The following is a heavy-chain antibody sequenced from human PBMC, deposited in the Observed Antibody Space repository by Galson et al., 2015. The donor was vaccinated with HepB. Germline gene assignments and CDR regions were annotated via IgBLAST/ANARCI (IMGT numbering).Heavy chain of an antibody. V-gene: IGHV3-30*03. Sequence: SLRLSCAASGFTFSKFGMHWVRQAPGKGLEWVAVISSDGSKRYYADSVKGRFTISRDNSKNTLNLQMNSLRVEDTAVYYCARGLSIGYCSGTSCYAGYGMGVWGQATSVTVSS. J-gene: IGHJ6*02. CDR3: ARGLSIGYCSGTSCYAGYGMGV. CDR2: ISSDGSKR. D-gene: IGHD2-2*03. CDR1: GFTFSKFG.